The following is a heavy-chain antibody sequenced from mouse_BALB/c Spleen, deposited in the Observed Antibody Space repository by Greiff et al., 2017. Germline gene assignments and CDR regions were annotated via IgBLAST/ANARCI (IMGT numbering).Heavy chain of an antibody. Sequence: QVQLQQSGAELARPGASVKMSCKASGYTFTSYTMHWVKQRPGQGLEWIGYINPSSGYTNYNQKFKDKATLTADKSSSTAYMQLSSLTSEDSAVYYCARGDYDGENYYYAMDYWGQGTSVTVSS. D-gene: IGHD2-4*01. J-gene: IGHJ4*01. CDR1: GYTFTSYT. CDR2: INPSSGYT. CDR3: ARGDYDGENYYYAMDY. V-gene: IGHV1-4*01.